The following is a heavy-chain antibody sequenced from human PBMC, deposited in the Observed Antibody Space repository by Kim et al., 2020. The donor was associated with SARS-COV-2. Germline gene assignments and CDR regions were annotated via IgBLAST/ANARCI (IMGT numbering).Heavy chain of an antibody. CDR3: AKNKQLVALHDAFDI. CDR2: ITWNSGTI. CDR1: GFTFDDYA. V-gene: IGHV3-9*01. Sequence: GGSLRLSCAASGFTFDDYAMHWVRQAPGKGLEWVSGITWNSGTIGYADSVKGRFTISRDNAKNSLHLQMNSLRAEDTALYYCAKNKQLVALHDAFDIWGQGTMVTVSS. D-gene: IGHD6-6*01. J-gene: IGHJ3*02.